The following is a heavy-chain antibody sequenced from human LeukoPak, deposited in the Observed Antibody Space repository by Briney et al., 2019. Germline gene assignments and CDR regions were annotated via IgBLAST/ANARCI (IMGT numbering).Heavy chain of an antibody. CDR1: GGSISSSNW. Sequence: PSETLSLTCAVSGGSISSSNWWSWVRQPPGKGLEWIGEIYHSGSTNYNPSLKSRVTISVDKSKNQFSLKLSSVTAADTAVYYCARASSGWRQQLVYDPYPSVNAFDIWGQGTMVTVSS. D-gene: IGHD6-13*01. J-gene: IGHJ3*02. CDR2: IYHSGST. V-gene: IGHV4-4*02. CDR3: ARASSGWRQQLVYDPYPSVNAFDI.